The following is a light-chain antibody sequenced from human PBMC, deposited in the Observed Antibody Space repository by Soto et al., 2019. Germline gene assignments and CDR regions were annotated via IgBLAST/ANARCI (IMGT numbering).Light chain of an antibody. CDR1: QSVSSY. CDR2: GAS. CDR3: QQYNNWPPT. J-gene: IGKJ5*01. V-gene: IGKV3-15*01. Sequence: EIVLTQSPATLSLSPGERATRSCXASQSVSSYLAWYQQKPGQAPRLLIYGASTRATGIPARFSGSGSGTEFTLTISSLQSEDSAVYYCQQYNNWPPTFGQGTRLENK.